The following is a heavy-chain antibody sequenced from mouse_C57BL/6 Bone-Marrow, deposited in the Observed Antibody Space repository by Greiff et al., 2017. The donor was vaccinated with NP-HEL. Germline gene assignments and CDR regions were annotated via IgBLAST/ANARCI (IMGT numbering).Heavy chain of an antibody. V-gene: IGHV7-3*01. J-gene: IGHJ2*01. CDR1: GFTFTDYY. CDR3: ARYGYQFDY. CDR2: IRNKANGYTT. Sequence: EVQVVESGGGLVQPGGSLSLSCAASGFTFTDYYMSWVRQPPGKALEWLGFIRNKANGYTTEYSASVKGRFTISRDNSQSILYLQMNALRAEDSATYYCARYGYQFDYWGQGTTLTVSS. D-gene: IGHD2-2*01.